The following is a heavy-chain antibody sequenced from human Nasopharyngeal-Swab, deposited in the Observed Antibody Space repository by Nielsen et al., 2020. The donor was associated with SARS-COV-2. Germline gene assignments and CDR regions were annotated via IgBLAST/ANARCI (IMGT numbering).Heavy chain of an antibody. J-gene: IGHJ6*02. V-gene: IGHV3-7*01. CDR2: IKEDESEK. CDR1: GFTFSSYS. Sequence: GESLKISCAASGFTFSSYSMNWVRQAPGKGLEWVANIKEDESEKYYVDSVKGRCTISRDNAKNSLYLQMNSLRAEDTAVYYCARCSGGRSYDILTGYTYHYYCNDMDVWGQGTTVTVAS. D-gene: IGHD3-9*01. CDR3: ARCSGGRSYDILTGYTYHYYCNDMDV.